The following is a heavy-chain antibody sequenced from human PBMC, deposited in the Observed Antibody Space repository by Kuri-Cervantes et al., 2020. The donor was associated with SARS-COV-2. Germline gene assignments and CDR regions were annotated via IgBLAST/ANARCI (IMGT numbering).Heavy chain of an antibody. CDR2: INPNSGGT. CDR1: GGTFSSYA. V-gene: IGHV1-2*02. J-gene: IGHJ5*02. D-gene: IGHD3-3*01. Sequence: ASVKVSCKASGGTFSSYAISWVRQAPGQGLEWMGWINPNSGGTNYAQKLQGRVTMTRDTSISTAYMELSRLRSDDTAVYYCARDSWTIFGVVAWFDPWGQGTLVTVSS. CDR3: ARDSWTIFGVVAWFDP.